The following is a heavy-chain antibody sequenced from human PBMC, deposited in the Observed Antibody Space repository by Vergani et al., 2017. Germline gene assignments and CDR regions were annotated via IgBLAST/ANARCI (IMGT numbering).Heavy chain of an antibody. J-gene: IGHJ5*02. D-gene: IGHD2-21*01. CDR1: GGSISSSSYY. V-gene: IGHV4-39*07. CDR2: IYYSGST. Sequence: QLQLQESGPGLVKPSETLSLTCTVSGGSISSSSYYWGWIRQPPGKGLVWIGSIYYSGSTYYNPSLKSRVTISVDTSKNQFSLKLSSVTAADTAVYYCARVPRIESMFDPWGQGTLVTVSS. CDR3: ARVPRIESMFDP.